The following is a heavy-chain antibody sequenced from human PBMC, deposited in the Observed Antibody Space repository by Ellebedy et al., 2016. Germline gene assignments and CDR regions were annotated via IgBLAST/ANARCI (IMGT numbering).Heavy chain of an antibody. J-gene: IGHJ4*02. D-gene: IGHD6-13*01. V-gene: IGHV4-61*01. CDR1: GGSVSSISHY. CDR3: ARVSETDYSSNWFPEY. CDR2: IYFTGST. Sequence: GSLRLSXSVSGGSVSSISHYWSWIRQPPGKGLEWIGYIYFTGSTNYNPSLKSRVTILVDTSKNEFSLKLTSVTAADTAVYYCARVSETDYSSNWFPEYWGQGTLVTVSS.